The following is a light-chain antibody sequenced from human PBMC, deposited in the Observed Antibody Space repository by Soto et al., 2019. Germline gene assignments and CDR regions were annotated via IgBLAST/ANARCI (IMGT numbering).Light chain of an antibody. V-gene: IGLV2-14*01. CDR2: EVN. Sequence: QSALTQPASVSGSPGQSITISCTGTSSDVGDYNYVSWYQQHPGKAPKLILFEVNNRPSGVTNRFSGSKSGNTASLTISGLQAEDESDYYCSSYTSSSTYVFGTGTKLTVL. CDR3: SSYTSSSTYV. J-gene: IGLJ1*01. CDR1: SSDVGDYNY.